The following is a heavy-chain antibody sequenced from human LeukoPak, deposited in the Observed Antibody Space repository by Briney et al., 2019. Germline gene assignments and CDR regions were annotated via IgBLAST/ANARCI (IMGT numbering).Heavy chain of an antibody. D-gene: IGHD2-15*01. V-gene: IGHV1-18*01. CDR1: GYTFTSYG. CDR3: GRVSPPWYCSGGSCSNYFDY. CDR2: ISAYNGNT. J-gene: IGHJ4*02. Sequence: ASVKVSCKASGYTFTSYGISWVRQAPGQGLEWMGWISAYNGNTNYAQKLQGRVTMTTDTSTSTAYMELRNLRSDDTAVYYCGRVSPPWYCSGGSCSNYFDYWGQGTLVTVSS.